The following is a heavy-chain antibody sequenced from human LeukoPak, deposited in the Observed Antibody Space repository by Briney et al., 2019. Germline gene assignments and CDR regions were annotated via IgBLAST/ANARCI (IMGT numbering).Heavy chain of an antibody. V-gene: IGHV3-9*01. D-gene: IGHD2-21*01. CDR3: AKVGFVDY. J-gene: IGHJ4*02. CDR1: GFTFDDYA. CDR2: ISWNSGSI. Sequence: GGSLRLSCAASGFTFDDYAMHWVRQAPGKGLEWVSSISWNSGSIGYADSVKGRFTISRDNAKNSLYLQMNSLRAEDTALYYCAKVGFVDYWGQGTLVTVSS.